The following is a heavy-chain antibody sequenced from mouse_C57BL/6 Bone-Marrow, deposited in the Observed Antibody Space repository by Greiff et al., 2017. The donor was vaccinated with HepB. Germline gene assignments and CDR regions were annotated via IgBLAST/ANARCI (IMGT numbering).Heavy chain of an antibody. J-gene: IGHJ3*01. CDR3: ASGDGGFAY. V-gene: IGHV7-3*01. Sequence: EVKLMESGGGLVQPGGSLSRSCAASGFTFTDYYMSWVRQPPGKALEWLGFIRSKANGYTTEYSASVKGRFTISRDNSQSILYLQMNALRAEDSATYDCASGDGGFAYWGQGTLVTVSA. CDR1: GFTFTDYY. CDR2: IRSKANGYTT. D-gene: IGHD2-3*01.